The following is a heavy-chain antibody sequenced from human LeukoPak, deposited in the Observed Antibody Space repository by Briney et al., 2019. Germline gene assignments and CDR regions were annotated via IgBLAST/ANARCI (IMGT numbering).Heavy chain of an antibody. J-gene: IGHJ6*02. Sequence: GRSLRLSCAASGFTFDDYAMHWVRQAPGKGLEWVSGFSWNSGSIVYADSVKGRFTISRDNAKNSLYLQMNSLRAEDTALYYCAKDVVAYYGMDVWGQGTTVTVSS. CDR1: GFTFDDYA. CDR2: FSWNSGSI. CDR3: AKDVVAYYGMDV. V-gene: IGHV3-9*01. D-gene: IGHD2-15*01.